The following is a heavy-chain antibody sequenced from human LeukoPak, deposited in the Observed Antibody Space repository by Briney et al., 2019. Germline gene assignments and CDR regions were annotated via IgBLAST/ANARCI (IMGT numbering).Heavy chain of an antibody. J-gene: IGHJ4*02. CDR3: ARPPERWELRY. D-gene: IGHD1-26*01. Sequence: SETLSLTCTVSGGSISSYYWSWIRQPPGKGLEWIGYIYYSGSTYYNPSLKSRVTISVDTSKNQFSLKLSSVTAADTAVYYCARPPERWELRYWGQGTLVTVSS. CDR2: IYYSGST. V-gene: IGHV4-59*12. CDR1: GGSISSYY.